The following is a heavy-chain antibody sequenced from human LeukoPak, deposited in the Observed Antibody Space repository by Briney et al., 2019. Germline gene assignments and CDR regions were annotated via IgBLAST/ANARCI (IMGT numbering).Heavy chain of an antibody. J-gene: IGHJ6*03. Sequence: PSETLSLTCTVSGCSMSSDYYWGWSRQPPGKGLEGIGSIYHSGSTYYNPSLKRRVTISVDRSKKKFSLRLSSVTAADTAVYYCASVRGFYYYYIDVWGKGTTVTVSS. V-gene: IGHV4-38-2*02. D-gene: IGHD3-16*01. CDR3: ASVRGFYYYYIDV. CDR2: IYHSGST. CDR1: GCSMSSDYY.